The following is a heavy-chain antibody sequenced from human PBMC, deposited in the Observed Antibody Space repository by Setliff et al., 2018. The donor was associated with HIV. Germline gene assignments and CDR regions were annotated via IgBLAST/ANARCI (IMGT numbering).Heavy chain of an antibody. CDR1: GFTFNGYA. D-gene: IGHD3-10*01. V-gene: IGHV3-21*06. J-gene: IGHJ4*02. CDR2: ITSSGSVT. Sequence: PGGSLRLSCVGSGFTFNGYAMNWVRQAPGKGLEWVASITSSGSVTYYRDSVRGWFTISRDNARNFLFLQMSSLRVEDTAIYYCATPRNYYGGGSLDHWGQGTLVTVSS. CDR3: ATPRNYYGGGSLDH.